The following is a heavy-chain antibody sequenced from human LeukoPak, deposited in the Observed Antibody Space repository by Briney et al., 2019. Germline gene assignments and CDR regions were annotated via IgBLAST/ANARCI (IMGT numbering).Heavy chain of an antibody. CDR1: GYTFTGYY. CDR2: FNPNSGGT. CDR3: ARVEVVPAAITAGSPGCFDY. Sequence: ASVKVSCKASGYTFTGYYMHWVRQAPGQGLEWMGWFNPNSGGTNYAQKFQGRVTMTRDTPISTAYMELSRLRSDDTAVYYCARVEVVPAAITAGSPGCFDYWGQGTLVTVSS. V-gene: IGHV1-2*02. J-gene: IGHJ4*02. D-gene: IGHD2-2*01.